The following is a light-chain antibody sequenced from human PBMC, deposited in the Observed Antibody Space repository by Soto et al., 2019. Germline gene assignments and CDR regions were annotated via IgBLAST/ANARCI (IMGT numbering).Light chain of an antibody. V-gene: IGLV8-61*01. Sequence: QTVVTQEPSFSVSPGGTVTLTCGLNSDSVSSSYYPSWYQQTPGQAPRTLIYDPNTRSSGVPDRFSGSILGNKAALTITGAQADYESDYYCVLYMGSGISVFGGGTKLTVL. CDR2: DPN. CDR1: SDSVSSSYY. CDR3: VLYMGSGISV. J-gene: IGLJ3*02.